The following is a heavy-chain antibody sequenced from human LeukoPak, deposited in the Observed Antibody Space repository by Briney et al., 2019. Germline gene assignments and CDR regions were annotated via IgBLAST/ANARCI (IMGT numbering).Heavy chain of an antibody. Sequence: ASVKVSCKASGYTFTSYYMHWVRQAPGQGLEWMGIINPSGGSTSYAQKFQGRVTMTRDMSTSTVYMELSSLRAEDTAVYYCAREGESYPDLDYWGQGTLVTVSS. J-gene: IGHJ4*02. CDR1: GYTFTSYY. CDR2: INPSGGST. D-gene: IGHD3-10*01. CDR3: AREGESYPDLDY. V-gene: IGHV1-46*01.